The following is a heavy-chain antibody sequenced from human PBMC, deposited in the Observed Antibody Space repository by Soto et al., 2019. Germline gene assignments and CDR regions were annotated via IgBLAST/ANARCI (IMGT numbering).Heavy chain of an antibody. D-gene: IGHD6-6*01. CDR2: ISAYNGNT. CDR3: ARDLGDSSSYFNRYYFDS. Sequence: QVQLVQSGAEVKKPGASVKVSCKASGYTFTSYGISWVRQAPGQGLEWMGWISAYNGNTNYAQKLQGRVTMTTDTSTRTAYIERRSLRSDDTAVYYSARDLGDSSSYFNRYYFDSWGQGTLVTVSS. V-gene: IGHV1-18*01. J-gene: IGHJ4*02. CDR1: GYTFTSYG.